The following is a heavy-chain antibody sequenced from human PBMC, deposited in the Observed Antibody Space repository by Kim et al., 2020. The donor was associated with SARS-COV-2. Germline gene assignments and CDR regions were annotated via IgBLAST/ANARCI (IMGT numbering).Heavy chain of an antibody. J-gene: IGHJ4*02. CDR2: K. D-gene: IGHD5-18*01. Sequence: KYYGDSVKGRFTVSRDDAKNSLYLQMNSLRAEDTAVYYCASSGYTYGFDYWGQGTLVTVSS. CDR3: ASSGYTYGFDY. V-gene: IGHV3-7*01.